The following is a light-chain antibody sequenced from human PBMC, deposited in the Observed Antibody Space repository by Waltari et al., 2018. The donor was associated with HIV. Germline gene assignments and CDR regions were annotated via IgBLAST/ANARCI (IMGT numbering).Light chain of an antibody. CDR1: KSNIGNNY. CDR3: GTWDSSLNPGGV. Sequence: QSVLTQPPSVSAAPGQKVTISCSGSKSNIGNNYVFWYQQLPGTAPKLLIYDNNKRPSGIPYRFSASKSGTSATLGITGLQTGDEAEYYCGTWDSSLNPGGVFGGGTKLTVL. CDR2: DNN. J-gene: IGLJ3*02. V-gene: IGLV1-51*01.